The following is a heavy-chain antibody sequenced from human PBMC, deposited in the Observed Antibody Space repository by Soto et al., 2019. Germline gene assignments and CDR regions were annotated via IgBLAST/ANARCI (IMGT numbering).Heavy chain of an antibody. CDR2: IYYSGST. Sequence: QVQLQESGPGLVKPSETLSLTCTVSSGSISSYYWSWIRQPPGKGLEWIGYIYYSGSTNYNPSLKSRVTISVDTSKNQFSRKLSSVTAADTAVYYCARSPGDLDVWGQGTTVTISS. CDR1: SGSISSYY. J-gene: IGHJ6*02. V-gene: IGHV4-59*08. D-gene: IGHD3-16*01. CDR3: ARSPGDLDV.